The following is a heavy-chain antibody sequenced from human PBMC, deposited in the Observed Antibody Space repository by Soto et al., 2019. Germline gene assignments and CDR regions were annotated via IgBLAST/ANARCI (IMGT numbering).Heavy chain of an antibody. Sequence: GGSLRLSCAASGFTVSSHYMIWVRQAPGKGLEWVSLIYGGGTTYYADSVKGRFTVSRDNSKNTLYLQMNSLRAEDTGAYYCARDIGSSGYYGMDVWGQGTTVTVSS. V-gene: IGHV3-66*01. CDR3: ARDIGSSGYYGMDV. J-gene: IGHJ6*02. D-gene: IGHD5-12*01. CDR1: GFTVSSHY. CDR2: IYGGGTT.